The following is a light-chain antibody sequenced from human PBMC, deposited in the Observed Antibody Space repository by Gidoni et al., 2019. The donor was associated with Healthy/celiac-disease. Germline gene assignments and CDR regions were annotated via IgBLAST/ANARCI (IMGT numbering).Light chain of an antibody. CDR1: QSVSSN. CDR2: GAS. Sequence: IVITQSPATLSVSPGERATLSCRASQSVSSNLAWYQQKPGQAPRLLIYGASTRATGIPARLSGSGSGTEFTLTISSLQSEDFAVYYCQQYNNWPPYTFGQGTKLEIK. V-gene: IGKV3-15*01. CDR3: QQYNNWPPYT. J-gene: IGKJ2*01.